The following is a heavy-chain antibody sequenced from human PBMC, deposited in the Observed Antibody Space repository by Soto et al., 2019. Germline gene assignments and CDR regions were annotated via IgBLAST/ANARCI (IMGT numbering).Heavy chain of an antibody. Sequence: SETLSLTCTVSGGSISSSSYYWGWIRQPPGKGLEWIGSIYYSGSTYYNPSLKSRVTISVDTSKNQFSLKLSSVTAADTAVYYCARVRYSLLIDYWGQGTLVTVSS. V-gene: IGHV4-39*01. CDR3: ARVRYSLLIDY. J-gene: IGHJ4*02. CDR2: IYYSGST. CDR1: GGSISSSSYY. D-gene: IGHD5-18*01.